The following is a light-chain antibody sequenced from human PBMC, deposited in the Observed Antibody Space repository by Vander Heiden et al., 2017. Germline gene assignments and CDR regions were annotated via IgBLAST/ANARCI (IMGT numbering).Light chain of an antibody. CDR3: QQRCNWPPNT. Sequence: EIVLTQSPATLSLSPGERATLSCRASQSVSSYLAWYQQKPGQAPRLLIYDASNRATGIPARFSGSGYGTDFTLTISSLEPEDFAVYYCQQRCNWPPNTFGQGTLLEIK. V-gene: IGKV3-11*01. J-gene: IGKJ5*01. CDR2: DAS. CDR1: QSVSSY.